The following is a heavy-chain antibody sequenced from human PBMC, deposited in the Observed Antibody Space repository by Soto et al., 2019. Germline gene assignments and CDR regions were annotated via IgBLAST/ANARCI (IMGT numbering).Heavy chain of an antibody. CDR1: GFTFSDHY. Sequence: PGGSLRLSCAASGFTFSDHYMDWVRQAPGKGLEWVANIKQDGSEKNYVDSVKGRFTISRDNTKNSLNLQMNSLRAEDRAVYYCARDRGHGSGYYRLDYWGQGTLVTVSS. J-gene: IGHJ4*02. CDR2: IKQDGSEK. V-gene: IGHV3-7*05. D-gene: IGHD6-19*01. CDR3: ARDRGHGSGYYRLDY.